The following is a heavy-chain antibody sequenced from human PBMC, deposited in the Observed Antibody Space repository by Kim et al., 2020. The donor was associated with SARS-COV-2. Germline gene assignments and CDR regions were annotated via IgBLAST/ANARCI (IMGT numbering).Heavy chain of an antibody. CDR2: INWNGGST. V-gene: IGHV3-20*01. J-gene: IGHJ2*01. Sequence: GGSLRLSCAVSGFIFDDYGMSWVRQAPGKGLEWVSGINWNGGSTGYADSVKGRFTISRDNAKNSLYLQMNSLRAEDTAVYHCAREPYYYGSGSYEWYFDLWGRGTLVTVSS. CDR3: AREPYYYGSGSYEWYFDL. D-gene: IGHD3-10*01. CDR1: GFIFDDYG.